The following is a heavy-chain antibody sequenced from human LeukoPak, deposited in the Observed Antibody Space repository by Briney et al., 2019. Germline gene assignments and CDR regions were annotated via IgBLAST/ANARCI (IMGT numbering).Heavy chain of an antibody. CDR2: IYHSGST. J-gene: IGHJ3*02. CDR3: AREGYNTYYDILTGTRGAFDI. Sequence: SETLSLTCTVSGYSISSGYYWGWIRQPPGKGLEWIGSIYHSGSTYYNPSLKSRVTTSIDTSKNQFSLKLSSVTAADTAVYYCAREGYNTYYDILTGTRGAFDIWGQGTMVTVSS. CDR1: GYSISSGYY. V-gene: IGHV4-38-2*02. D-gene: IGHD3-9*01.